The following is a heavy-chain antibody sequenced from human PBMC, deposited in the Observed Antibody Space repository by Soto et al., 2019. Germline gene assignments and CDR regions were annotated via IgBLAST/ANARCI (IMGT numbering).Heavy chain of an antibody. CDR2: INPNSGGT. D-gene: IGHD3-3*01. CDR3: ARAYDLYDAFDI. CDR1: GYTFTGYY. Sequence: GPSVKVACKASGYTFTGYYMHWVRQAPGQGLEWMGWINPNSGGTNYAQKFQGWVAMTRDTSISTAYMELSRLRSDDTAVYYCARAYDLYDAFDIWGQGTMVTVSS. V-gene: IGHV1-2*04. J-gene: IGHJ3*02.